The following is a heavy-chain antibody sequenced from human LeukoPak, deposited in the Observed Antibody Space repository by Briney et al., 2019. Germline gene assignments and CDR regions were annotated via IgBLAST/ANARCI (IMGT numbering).Heavy chain of an antibody. CDR1: GCTFSSYW. D-gene: IGHD1-14*01. V-gene: IGHV3-74*01. CDR2: INPGGSSI. J-gene: IGHJ4*02. CDR3: ARSNQADDY. Sequence: GGSLTLACAASGCTFSSYWMHWVRQVPGKGLVWVARINPGGSSITYADSVKGRFTISRDNAKNTLYLQMDSLRAEDTGVYYCARSNQADDYWGQGTLVTVSS.